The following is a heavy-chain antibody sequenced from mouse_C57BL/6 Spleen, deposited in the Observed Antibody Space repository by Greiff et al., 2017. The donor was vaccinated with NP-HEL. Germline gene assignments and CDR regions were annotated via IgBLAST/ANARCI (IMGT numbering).Heavy chain of an antibody. CDR3: TRGGWYWYFDV. D-gene: IGHD2-3*01. V-gene: IGHV6-6*01. J-gene: IGHJ1*03. Sequence: LQQSGGGLVQPGGSMKLSCAASGFTFSDAWMDWVRQSPEKGLEWVAEIRNKANNHATYYAESVKGRFTISRDDSKSSVYLQMNSLRAEDTGIYYCTRGGWYWYFDVWGTGTTVTVSS. CDR1: GFTFSDAW. CDR2: IRNKANNHAT.